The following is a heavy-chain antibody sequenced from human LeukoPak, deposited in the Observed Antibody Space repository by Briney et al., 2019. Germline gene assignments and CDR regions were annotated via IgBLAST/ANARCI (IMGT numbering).Heavy chain of an antibody. V-gene: IGHV3-30*18. D-gene: IGHD5-18*01. CDR3: AKDAGYSYGPLDY. CDR1: GFTFSSYG. CDR2: ISYDGSNK. Sequence: GGSLRLSCAASGFTFSSYGMHWVRQALGKGLEWVAVISYDGSNKYYADSVKGRFTISRDNSKNTLYLQMNSLRAEDTAVYYCAKDAGYSYGPLDYWGQGTLVTVSS. J-gene: IGHJ4*02.